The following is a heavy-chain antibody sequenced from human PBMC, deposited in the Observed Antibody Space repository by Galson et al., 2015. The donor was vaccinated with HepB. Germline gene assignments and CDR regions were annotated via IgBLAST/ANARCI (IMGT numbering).Heavy chain of an antibody. D-gene: IGHD2-15*01. CDR2: ISSSSSTI. CDR3: ARDHPGYCSGGSCSPFDP. CDR1: GFTFSSYS. J-gene: IGHJ5*02. V-gene: IGHV3-48*01. Sequence: SLRLSCAASGFTFSSYSMNWVRQAPGKGLEWVSYISSSSSTIYYADSVKGRFTISRDNAKNSLYLQMNSLRAEDTAVYYCARDHPGYCSGGSCSPFDPWGQGTLVTVSS.